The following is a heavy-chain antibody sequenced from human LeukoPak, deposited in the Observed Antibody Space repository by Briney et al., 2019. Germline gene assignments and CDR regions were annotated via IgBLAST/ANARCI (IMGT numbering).Heavy chain of an antibody. CDR2: ISGSSSYI. D-gene: IGHD3-10*01. CDR3: ARVGRITMVRGPKLAFDI. Sequence: GGPLRLSCAASGFTFSSYGMSWVRQAPGKGLEWVSSISGSSSYIYYADSVKGRFTISRDNAKNSLYLQMNSLRAEDTAVYYCARVGRITMVRGPKLAFDIWGQGTMVTVSS. V-gene: IGHV3-21*01. CDR1: GFTFSSYG. J-gene: IGHJ3*02.